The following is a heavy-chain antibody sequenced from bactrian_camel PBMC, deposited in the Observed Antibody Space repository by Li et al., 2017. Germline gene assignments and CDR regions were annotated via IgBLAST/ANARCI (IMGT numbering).Heavy chain of an antibody. D-gene: IGHD4*01. Sequence: HVQLVESGGGSVQTGGSLSLSRAASPHDSRDPEMTFSDYCMAWFRREPGKEREGVAAVASDGRVKYAASVEGRFTISQDNAKNAVYLQMDSLQPEDTAMYFCAMSFQLPCLGSDERAYDSWGQGTQVTVS. V-gene: IGHV3S53*01. CDR1: PHDSRDPEMTFSDYC. CDR3: AMSFQLPCLGSDERAYDS. CDR2: VASDGRV. J-gene: IGHJ6*01.